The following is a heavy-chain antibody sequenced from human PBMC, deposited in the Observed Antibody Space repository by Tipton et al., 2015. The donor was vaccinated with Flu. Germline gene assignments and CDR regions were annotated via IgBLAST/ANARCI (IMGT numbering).Heavy chain of an antibody. CDR1: GFTFSSYW. V-gene: IGHV3-7*01. CDR2: IKQDGSEK. D-gene: IGHD3-16*01. Sequence: SLRLSCAASGFTFSSYWMSWVRLAPGKGLEWVANIKQDGSEKYYVDSVKGRFTISRDNAKNSLYLQMNSLRAEDTAVYYCAREGDPFRAFDIWGQGTMVTVSS. J-gene: IGHJ3*02. CDR3: AREGDPFRAFDI.